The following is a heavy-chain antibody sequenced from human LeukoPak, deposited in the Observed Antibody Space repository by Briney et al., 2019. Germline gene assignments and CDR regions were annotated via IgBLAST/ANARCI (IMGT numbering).Heavy chain of an antibody. J-gene: IGHJ4*02. Sequence: GGSLRLSCAASGFTFSSYWMHWVRQAPGKGLVWVSRINSDGSSTSYADSVKGRFTISRDNAKNTLYLQMNSLRAEDTAVYYCAKTDPYALYYFDYWGQGTLVTVSS. D-gene: IGHD2-8*01. CDR1: GFTFSSYW. V-gene: IGHV3-74*01. CDR3: AKTDPYALYYFDY. CDR2: INSDGSST.